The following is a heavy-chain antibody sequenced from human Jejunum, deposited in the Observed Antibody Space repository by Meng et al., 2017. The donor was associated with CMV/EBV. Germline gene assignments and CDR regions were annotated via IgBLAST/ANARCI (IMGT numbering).Heavy chain of an antibody. CDR1: GFTFSDYW. J-gene: IGHJ5*02. Sequence: SGFTFSDYWMHLVRQAPGKGLVWVSRIDYDGSSATYADSVKGRFTISRDNAKNTLYLQMNSLRAEDTAVYYCARVATLSTIPWFDPWGQGTLVTVSS. CDR2: IDYDGSSA. CDR3: ARVATLSTIPWFDP. D-gene: IGHD3-3*01. V-gene: IGHV3-74*01.